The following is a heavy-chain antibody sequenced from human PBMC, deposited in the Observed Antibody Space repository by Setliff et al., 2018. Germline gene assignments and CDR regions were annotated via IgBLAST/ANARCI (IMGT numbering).Heavy chain of an antibody. CDR2: IYYSGNT. Sequence: SETLSLTCTVSGGSISSGVYYWGWIRQPPGKGLEWIGRIYYSGNTYYNSSLRSRVTISVDTSKNQFSLKLSSVTAADTAVYYCARTGTYRYFDYWGQGTLVTVSS. CDR1: GGSISSGVYY. CDR3: ARTGTYRYFDY. V-gene: IGHV4-39*01. D-gene: IGHD1-1*01. J-gene: IGHJ4*02.